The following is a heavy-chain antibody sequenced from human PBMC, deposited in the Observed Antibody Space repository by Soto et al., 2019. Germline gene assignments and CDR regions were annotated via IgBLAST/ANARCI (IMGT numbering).Heavy chain of an antibody. Sequence: QVQLVESGGGVVQPGRSLRLSCAASGFTFSNYGMHWVRQAPGKGLEWVAVISYDGSNKYYADSVKGRFTISRDNSKNTLYLQMNSLRAEDRAVYYCAKDHCISTRCYYRYFDYWGQGTLVTVSS. D-gene: IGHD2-2*01. CDR2: ISYDGSNK. V-gene: IGHV3-30*18. CDR1: GFTFSNYG. J-gene: IGHJ4*02. CDR3: AKDHCISTRCYYRYFDY.